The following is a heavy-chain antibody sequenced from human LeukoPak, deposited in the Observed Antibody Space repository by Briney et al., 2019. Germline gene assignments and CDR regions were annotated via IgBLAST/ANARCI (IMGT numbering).Heavy chain of an antibody. Sequence: SETLSLTCAVYGGSFSGYYWSWIRQPPGKGLEWIGEINHSGSTYYNPSLKSRVTISVDTSKNQFSLKLSSVTAADTAVYYCARDALYCSGGSCYSGVFDIWGQGTMVTVSS. J-gene: IGHJ3*02. D-gene: IGHD2-15*01. V-gene: IGHV4-34*01. CDR1: GGSFSGYY. CDR3: ARDALYCSGGSCYSGVFDI. CDR2: INHSGST.